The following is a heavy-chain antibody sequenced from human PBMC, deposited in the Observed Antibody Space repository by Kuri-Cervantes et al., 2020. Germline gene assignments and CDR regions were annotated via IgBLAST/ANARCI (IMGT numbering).Heavy chain of an antibody. Sequence: ASVKVSCKASGYTFTSYYMHWVRQAPGQGLEWMGWISAYNGNTNYAQKLQGRVTMTTDTSISTAYMELSRLRSDDTAVYYCARDLRITMIPGGYWGQGTLVTVSS. V-gene: IGHV1-18*04. J-gene: IGHJ4*02. CDR2: ISAYNGNT. CDR1: GYTFTSYY. CDR3: ARDLRITMIPGGY. D-gene: IGHD3-22*01.